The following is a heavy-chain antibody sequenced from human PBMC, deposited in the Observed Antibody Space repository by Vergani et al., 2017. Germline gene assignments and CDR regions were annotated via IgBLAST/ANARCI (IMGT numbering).Heavy chain of an antibody. CDR3: ARDVSGGNILTGYYKQNFFDY. Sequence: QVQLVQSGAEVKKPGASVKVSCKASGYTFTSYDINWVRQATGQGLEWMGWMNPNSGNTGYAQKFQGRVTMTRNTSISTAYMELRSLRSDDTAVYYCARDVSGGNILTGYYKQNFFDYWGQGTLVTVSS. D-gene: IGHD3-9*01. CDR2: MNPNSGNT. J-gene: IGHJ4*02. V-gene: IGHV1-8*01. CDR1: GYTFTSYD.